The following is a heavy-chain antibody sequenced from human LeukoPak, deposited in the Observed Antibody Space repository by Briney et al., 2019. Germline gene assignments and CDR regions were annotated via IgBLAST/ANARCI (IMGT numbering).Heavy chain of an antibody. J-gene: IGHJ4*02. CDR2: ITAGGDTP. Sequence: PGGSLRLSCAASGFTFSSNTMTWVRQAPGKGLECVSAITAGGDTPYYADSVRGRFTISRDSSRNTLYLQLNNLRAEDTAIYYCAKAYGTNGYYQLPIDFWGQGTLVTVSS. V-gene: IGHV3-23*01. CDR3: AKAYGTNGYYQLPIDF. CDR1: GFTFSSNT. D-gene: IGHD3-22*01.